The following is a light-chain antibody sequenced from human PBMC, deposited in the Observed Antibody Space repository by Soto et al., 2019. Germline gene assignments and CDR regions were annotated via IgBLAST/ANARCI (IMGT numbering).Light chain of an antibody. V-gene: IGKV4-1*01. CDR2: WAS. Sequence: TVMTQSTNSLSVSRCERANINCRSSQGVVYRSNNKNHLAWYQQKPGQPPKLVIYWASTRESGVPDRFSGSGSGTDFTLTLSSLQAEDVAVYYCYQYFSTPLTFGGGTKVDIK. CDR1: QGVVYRSNNKNH. CDR3: YQYFSTPLT. J-gene: IGKJ4*01.